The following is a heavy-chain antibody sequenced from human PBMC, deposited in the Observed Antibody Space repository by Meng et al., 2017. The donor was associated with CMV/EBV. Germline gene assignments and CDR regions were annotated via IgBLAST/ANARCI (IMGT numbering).Heavy chain of an antibody. J-gene: IGHJ4*02. Sequence: ASVKVSCKASGYTFTSYDINWVRQAPGQGLEWMGIINPSGGSTSYAQKFQGRVTITTDESTSTAYMELSSLRSEDTAVYYCAREVGDGGIDYWGQGTLVTVSS. CDR1: GYTFTSYD. CDR3: AREVGDGGIDY. CDR2: INPSGGST. V-gene: IGHV1-46*01. D-gene: IGHD5-24*01.